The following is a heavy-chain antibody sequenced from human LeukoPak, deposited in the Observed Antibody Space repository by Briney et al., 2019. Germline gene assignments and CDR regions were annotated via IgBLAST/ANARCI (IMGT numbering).Heavy chain of an antibody. J-gene: IGHJ3*02. CDR3: ARQSAKNDSSGYYYVGAFDI. V-gene: IGHV4-39*01. CDR1: GGSISSSSYY. Sequence: PSETLSLTCTVSGGSISSSSYYWGWIRQPPGKGLEWIGSIYYSGSTYYNPSLKSRVTISVDTSKNQFSLKLSSVTAADTAVYYCARQSAKNDSSGYYYVGAFDIWGQGTMVTVSS. CDR2: IYYSGST. D-gene: IGHD3-22*01.